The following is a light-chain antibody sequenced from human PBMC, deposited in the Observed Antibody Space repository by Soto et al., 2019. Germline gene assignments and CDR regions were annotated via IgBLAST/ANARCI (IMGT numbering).Light chain of an antibody. J-gene: IGKJ4*01. CDR2: GAS. CDR3: QQYSSSPLT. CDR1: QSVRSSH. Sequence: EIVFTYSSATLSFSPVERATLSCRTSQSVRSSHLAWYQQKSGQAPRLLIYGASSRATGIPGRFSGSGSGTDFTLTISRLEPEDFAVYHCQQYSSSPLTFGGGTKVDIK. V-gene: IGKV3-20*01.